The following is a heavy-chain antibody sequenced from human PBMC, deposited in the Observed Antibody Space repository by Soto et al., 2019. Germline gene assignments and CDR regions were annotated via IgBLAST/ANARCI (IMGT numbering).Heavy chain of an antibody. V-gene: IGHV4-34*01. J-gene: IGHJ4*02. CDR3: ARGDSYGPFDY. CDR2: INHSGST. D-gene: IGHD5-18*01. CDR1: GGSISSYY. Sequence: SETLSLTCTVSGGSISSYYWSWIRQPPGKGLEWIGEINHSGSTNYNPSLKSRVTISVDTSKNQFSLKLSSVTAADTAVYYCARGDSYGPFDYWGQGTLVTVSS.